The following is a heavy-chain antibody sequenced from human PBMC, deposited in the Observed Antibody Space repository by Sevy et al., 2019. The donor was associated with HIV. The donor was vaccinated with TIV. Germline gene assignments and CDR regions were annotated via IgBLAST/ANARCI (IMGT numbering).Heavy chain of an antibody. CDR2: ISYDGSNK. J-gene: IGHJ6*02. Sequence: GGSLRLSCAASGFTFSSYGMHWVRQAPGKGLEWVAVISYDGSNKYYADSVKGRFTISRDNSKNTLYLQMNSLRAEDTAGYYGAKVLGVAVGGTRGFYYYYGMDVWGQGTMVTVSS. V-gene: IGHV3-30*18. D-gene: IGHD1-26*01. CDR1: GFTFSSYG. CDR3: AKVLGVAVGGTRGFYYYYGMDV.